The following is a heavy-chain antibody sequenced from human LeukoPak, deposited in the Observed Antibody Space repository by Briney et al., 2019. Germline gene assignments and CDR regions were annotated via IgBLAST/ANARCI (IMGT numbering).Heavy chain of an antibody. CDR1: GFTFSTYS. V-gene: IGHV3-21*01. Sequence: PGGSLRLSCEASGFTFSTYSMNWVRQAPGKGLEWVSCISGSKTYINYADSVEGRFTISRDSAKNSLYLQMSSLRAEDTAVYYCARAPGTIYRNYANPDYWGQGTLVTVSS. CDR2: ISGSKTYI. J-gene: IGHJ4*02. CDR3: ARAPGTIYRNYANPDY. D-gene: IGHD4-11*01.